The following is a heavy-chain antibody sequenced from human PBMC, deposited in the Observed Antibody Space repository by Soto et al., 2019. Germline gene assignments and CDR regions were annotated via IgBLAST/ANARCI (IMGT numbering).Heavy chain of an antibody. CDR2: MNPSTGNT. Sequence: QVQLVQSGAEVKKPGASVKVSCKASGYTFTSYDIIWVRQATGQGLEWMGWMNPSTGNTDSAEKFQGRLTMTRNTSISTVYMELSSLSFEGTAVYYCARGRIIVAGGFDPWGQGTLVTVSS. V-gene: IGHV1-8*01. CDR1: GYTFTSYD. J-gene: IGHJ5*02. D-gene: IGHD6-19*01. CDR3: ARGRIIVAGGFDP.